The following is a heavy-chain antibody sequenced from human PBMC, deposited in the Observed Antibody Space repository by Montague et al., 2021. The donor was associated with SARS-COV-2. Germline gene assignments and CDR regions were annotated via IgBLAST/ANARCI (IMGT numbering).Heavy chain of an antibody. J-gene: IGHJ4*02. V-gene: IGHV4-4*02. Sequence: SETLSLTCVVSGDSITTDNCWSWVLLPPGKCLEWVGETSHTGTTKYTPSLKSRVSMSVDQSWTQFSLRLTSVTAADTATYYCAGKGSGRSDMAYWGQGTLVTVSS. D-gene: IGHD1-26*01. CDR1: GDSITTDNC. CDR2: TSHTGTT. CDR3: AGKGSGRSDMAY.